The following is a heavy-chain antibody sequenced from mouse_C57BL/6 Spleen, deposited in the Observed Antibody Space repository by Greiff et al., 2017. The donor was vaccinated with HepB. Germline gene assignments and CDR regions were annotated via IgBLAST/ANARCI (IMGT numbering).Heavy chain of an antibody. CDR1: GYTFTSYW. Sequence: EVKLQQSGTVLARPGASVKMSCKTSGYTFTSYWMHWVKQRPGQGLEWIGAISPGNSDTSYNQKFTGKAQLTAVTSASTTYMELSSLTNEDSAVYYYTRSTNTVVAYYFDYWGQGTTLTVSS. V-gene: IGHV1-5*01. D-gene: IGHD1-1*01. CDR3: TRSTNTVVAYYFDY. J-gene: IGHJ2*01. CDR2: ISPGNSDT.